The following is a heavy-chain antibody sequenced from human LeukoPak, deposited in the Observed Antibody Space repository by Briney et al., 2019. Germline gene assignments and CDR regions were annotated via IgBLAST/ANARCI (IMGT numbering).Heavy chain of an antibody. J-gene: IGHJ4*02. CDR3: AKVRTAAGTTYYFDN. V-gene: IGHV3-23*01. D-gene: IGHD1-1*01. CDR2: ISGSGGST. Sequence: QPGGSLTLSCVASGFTFSTYVMSWVRRAPGKGLEWVSTISGSGGSTYYADSVKGRFTISRDNSKNTLYLQMNSLRAEDTAVYYCAKVRTAAGTTYYFDNWGQGTLVTVSS. CDR1: GFTFSTYV.